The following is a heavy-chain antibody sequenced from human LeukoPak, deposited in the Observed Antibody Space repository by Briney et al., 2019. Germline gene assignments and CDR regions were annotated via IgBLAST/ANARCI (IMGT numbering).Heavy chain of an antibody. CDR2: INPNSGGT. V-gene: IGHV1-2*02. D-gene: IGHD6-6*01. CDR3: ARDGGIRSSSWFDP. CDR1: GYTFTGYY. Sequence: GASVKVSCKASGYTFTGYYMHWVRQAPGQGLEWMGWINPNSGGTNYAQKFQGRVTMTRDTSISTAYMELSRLRSDDTAVYYCARDGGIRSSSWFDPWGQGTLVTVYS. J-gene: IGHJ5*02.